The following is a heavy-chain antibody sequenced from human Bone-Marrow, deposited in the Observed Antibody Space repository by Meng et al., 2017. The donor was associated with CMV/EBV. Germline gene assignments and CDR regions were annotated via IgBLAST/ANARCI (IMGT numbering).Heavy chain of an antibody. V-gene: IGHV3-30-3*01. D-gene: IGHD2-21*02. CDR2: ISYDGSNK. CDR1: GFTFSSYA. Sequence: GECLKISCAASGFTFSSYAMHWVRQAPGKGLEWVAVISYDGSNKYYADSVKGRFTISRDNSKNTLYLQMNSLRAEDTAVYYCARESAVVTGNDAFDIWGQGTMVTVSS. CDR3: ARESAVVTGNDAFDI. J-gene: IGHJ3*02.